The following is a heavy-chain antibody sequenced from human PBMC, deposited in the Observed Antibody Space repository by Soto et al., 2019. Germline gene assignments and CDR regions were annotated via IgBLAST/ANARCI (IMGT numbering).Heavy chain of an antibody. J-gene: IGHJ5*02. CDR1: GYTFIGYY. D-gene: IGHD1-26*01. CDR3: GRDGVGATPLGWFDP. Sequence: ASVKVSCKASGYTFIGYYIHWVRQAPGQGLEWMGRINPRSGDTTYAQKFQGRLTMTRDTSISTAYMELISLRSDDTAVYYCGRDGVGATPLGWFDPWGQGSLVTVSS. V-gene: IGHV1-2*06. CDR2: INPRSGDT.